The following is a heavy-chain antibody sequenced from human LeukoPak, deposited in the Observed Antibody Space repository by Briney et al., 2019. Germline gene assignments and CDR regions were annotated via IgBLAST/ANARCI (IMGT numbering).Heavy chain of an antibody. D-gene: IGHD2-15*01. CDR3: ARYCSGGSCYSDAFDI. CDR2: IYYSGST. V-gene: IGHV4-38-2*01. Sequence: GSLRLSCAASGFTFSSYAMSWVRQAPGKGLEWIGSIYYSGSTYYNPSLKSRVTISVDTSKNQFSLKLSSVTAADTAVYYCARYCSGGSCYSDAFDIWGQGTMVTVSS. CDR1: GFTFSSYA. J-gene: IGHJ3*02.